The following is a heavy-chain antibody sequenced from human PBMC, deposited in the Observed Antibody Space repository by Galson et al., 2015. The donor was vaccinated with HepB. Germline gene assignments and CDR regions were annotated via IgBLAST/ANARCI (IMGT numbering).Heavy chain of an antibody. J-gene: IGHJ6*03. CDR3: ARDLGVGCSGGSCYPSYYYYYMDV. CDR1: GYTFTSYH. D-gene: IGHD2-15*01. V-gene: IGHV1-46*01. CDR2: INPSGGST. Sequence: SVKVSCKASGYTFTSYHMHWVRQAPGQGLEWMGIINPSGGSTSYAQKFQGRVTMTRDTSTSTVYMELSSLRSEDTAVYYCARDLGVGCSGGSCYPSYYYYYMDVWGKGTTVTVSS.